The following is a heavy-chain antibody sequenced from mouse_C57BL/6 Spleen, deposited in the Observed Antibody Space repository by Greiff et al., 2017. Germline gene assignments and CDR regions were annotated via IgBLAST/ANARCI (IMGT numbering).Heavy chain of an antibody. D-gene: IGHD2-3*01. Sequence: EVKLVESGGDLVKPGGSLKLSCAASGFTFSSYGMSWVRQTPDKRLEWVATISSGGSYTYYPDSVKGRFTISRDNAKNTLYLQMSSLKSEDTAMYYCARSLGYDLYYCAMDYWGKGTSVTVSS. CDR3: ARSLGYDLYYCAMDY. CDR1: GFTFSSYG. V-gene: IGHV5-6*01. CDR2: ISSGGSYT. J-gene: IGHJ4*01.